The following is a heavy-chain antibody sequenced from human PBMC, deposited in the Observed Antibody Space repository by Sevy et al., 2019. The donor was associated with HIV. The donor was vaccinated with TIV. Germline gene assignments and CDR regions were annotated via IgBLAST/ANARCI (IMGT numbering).Heavy chain of an antibody. CDR3: ARDLAYCGGDCSYTYYYYYYGMDV. Sequence: GGSLRLSCAASGFTFSSYAMHWVRQAPGKGLEWVAVISYDGSNKYYAYSVKGRFTISRDNSKNTLYLQMNSLRAEDTAVYYCARDLAYCGGDCSYTYYYYYYGMDVWGQGTTVTVSS. CDR1: GFTFSSYA. V-gene: IGHV3-30*04. CDR2: ISYDGSNK. D-gene: IGHD2-21*02. J-gene: IGHJ6*02.